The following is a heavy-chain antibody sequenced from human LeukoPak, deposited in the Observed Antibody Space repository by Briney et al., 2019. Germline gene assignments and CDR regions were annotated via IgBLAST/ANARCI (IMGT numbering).Heavy chain of an antibody. CDR3: ARDMYYYGSDDYSHGMDV. CDR2: IYDGTRT. Sequence: GGSLRLSCVASGFSLKSNYMSRGRHAPGKGLERVSVIYDGTRTYYADYVKGRFTISRDNSGDTLFLQMNSLRAEDTAVYYCARDMYYYGSDDYSHGMDVWGQGTTVTVSS. J-gene: IGHJ6*02. D-gene: IGHD3-22*01. V-gene: IGHV3-53*01. CDR1: GFSLKSNY.